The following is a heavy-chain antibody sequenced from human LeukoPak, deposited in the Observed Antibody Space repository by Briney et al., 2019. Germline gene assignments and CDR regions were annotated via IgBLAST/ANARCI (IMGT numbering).Heavy chain of an antibody. J-gene: IGHJ3*02. CDR2: INPNSGGT. Sequence: ASVKVSCKASGYTFTGYYMHWVRQAPGQGLEWMGWINPNSGGTNYAQKFQGRVTMTRDTSTSTVYMELSSLRSEDTAVYYCASYVRPDDAFDIWGQGTMVTVSS. D-gene: IGHD3-10*02. CDR1: GYTFTGYY. V-gene: IGHV1-2*02. CDR3: ASYVRPDDAFDI.